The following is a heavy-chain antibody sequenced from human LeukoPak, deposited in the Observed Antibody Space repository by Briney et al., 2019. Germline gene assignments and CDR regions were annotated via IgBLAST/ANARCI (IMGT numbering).Heavy chain of an antibody. CDR2: IYTSGST. V-gene: IGHV4-61*02. Sequence: SQTLSLTCTVSGGSISSGSYYWSWIRQPAGKGLEWIGRIYTSGSTNYNPSLKSRVTISVDTSKNQFSLKLSSVTAADTAVYYCARDITGVGSGWSTGFDYWGQGTLVTVSS. CDR1: GGSISSGSYY. D-gene: IGHD6-19*01. J-gene: IGHJ4*02. CDR3: ARDITGVGSGWSTGFDY.